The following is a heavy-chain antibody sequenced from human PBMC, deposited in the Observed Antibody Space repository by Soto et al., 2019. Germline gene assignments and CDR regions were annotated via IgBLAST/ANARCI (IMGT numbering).Heavy chain of an antibody. J-gene: IGHJ4*02. CDR3: ARAPGGYYYFDY. CDR2: ILTSGYT. Sequence: SETLSLTCTVSGDSISSYYWNWIRQPAGKGLEWIGRILTSGYTKYNPSLKSRVTMSVDTPKNQFSLKLSSVTAADTAVYYCARAPGGYYYFDYWGQGTLVTVSS. CDR1: GDSISSYY. V-gene: IGHV4-4*07. D-gene: IGHD3-22*01.